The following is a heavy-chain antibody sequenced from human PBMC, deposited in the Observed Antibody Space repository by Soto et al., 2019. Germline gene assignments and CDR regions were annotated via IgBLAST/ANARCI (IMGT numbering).Heavy chain of an antibody. D-gene: IGHD3-3*01. J-gene: IGHJ4*02. Sequence: GGSLRLSCAASGFTFSSYAMHWVRQAPGKGLEWVAVISYDGSNKYYADSVKGRFAISRDNSKNTLYLQMNSLRAEDTAVYYCARAPGFGVVINSGQFDYWGQGTLVTVSS. CDR2: ISYDGSNK. CDR3: ARAPGFGVVINSGQFDY. CDR1: GFTFSSYA. V-gene: IGHV3-30*09.